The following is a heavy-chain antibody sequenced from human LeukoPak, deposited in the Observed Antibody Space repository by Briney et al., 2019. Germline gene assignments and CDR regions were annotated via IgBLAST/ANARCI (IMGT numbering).Heavy chain of an antibody. CDR2: IYPGDSDI. V-gene: IGHV5-51*01. J-gene: IGHJ4*02. D-gene: IGHD5-18*01. Sequence: GESLKISCKGSGYSFTSYWTAWVRQMPGKGLEWMGIIYPGDSDIRYSPSFQGQVTISADKSISTAYLQWSSLKASDTAMYYCTRSLYTAPDYWGQGTLVTVSS. CDR3: TRSLYTAPDY. CDR1: GYSFTSYW.